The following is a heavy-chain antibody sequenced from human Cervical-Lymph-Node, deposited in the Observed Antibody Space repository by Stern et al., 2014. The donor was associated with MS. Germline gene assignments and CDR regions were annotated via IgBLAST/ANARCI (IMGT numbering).Heavy chain of an antibody. Sequence: VQLVESGAEVKKPGASVRVSCKASGGTFSSFAISWVRQAPGHGLEWMGGIIPMFGAPNYAQKFQGRVTINAHPSNSPAYMDLNSLRSEDTAVYYCASSVGELTPESVWGQGTTVTV. CDR1: GGTFSSFA. CDR2: IIPMFGAP. V-gene: IGHV1-69*01. J-gene: IGHJ6*02. CDR3: ASSVGELTPESV. D-gene: IGHD3-10*01.